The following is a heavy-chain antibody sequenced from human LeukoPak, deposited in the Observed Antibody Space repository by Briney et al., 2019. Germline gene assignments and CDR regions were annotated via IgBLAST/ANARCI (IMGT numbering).Heavy chain of an antibody. CDR2: INSDGSST. CDR1: GFTFSSYW. J-gene: IGHJ5*02. D-gene: IGHD6-13*01. Sequence: GGSLRPSCAASGFTFSSYWMHWVRQAPGRGLVWVSRINSDGSSTSYADSVKGRFTISRDNAKNTLYLQMNSLRAEDTAVYYCARDPIAAAGQNWFDPWGQGTLVTVSS. V-gene: IGHV3-74*01. CDR3: ARDPIAAAGQNWFDP.